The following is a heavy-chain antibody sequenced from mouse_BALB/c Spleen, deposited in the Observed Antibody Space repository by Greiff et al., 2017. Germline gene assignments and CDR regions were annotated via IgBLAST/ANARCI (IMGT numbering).Heavy chain of an antibody. J-gene: IGHJ3*01. CDR3: ARHERGYYDWFAY. Sequence: EVQLQESGGDLVKPGGSLKLSCAASGFTFSSYGMSWVRQTPDKRLEWVATISSGGSYTYYPDSVKGRFTISRDNAKNTLYLQMSSLKSEDTAMYYCARHERGYYDWFAYWGQGTLVTVSA. CDR2: ISSGGSYT. D-gene: IGHD2-3*01. V-gene: IGHV5-6*01. CDR1: GFTFSSYG.